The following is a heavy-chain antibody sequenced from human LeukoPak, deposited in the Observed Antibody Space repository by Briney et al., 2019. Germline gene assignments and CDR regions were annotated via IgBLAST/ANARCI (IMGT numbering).Heavy chain of an antibody. CDR2: ISSSSSYI. CDR3: ARVGSGSYWGYFDY. D-gene: IGHD1-26*01. J-gene: IGHJ4*02. Sequence: GGSLRLSCAASGFTFSTYAMSWVRQAPGKGLEWVSSISSSSSYIYYADSVKGRFTISRDNAKNSLYLQMNSLRAEDTAVYYCARVGSGSYWGYFDYWGQGTLVTVSS. V-gene: IGHV3-21*01. CDR1: GFTFSTYA.